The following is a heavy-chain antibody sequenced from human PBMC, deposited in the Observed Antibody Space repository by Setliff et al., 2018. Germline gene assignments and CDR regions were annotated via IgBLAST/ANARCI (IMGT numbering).Heavy chain of an antibody. J-gene: IGHJ4*02. D-gene: IGHD3-22*01. Sequence: ASVKVSCKASGYTFSKYEINWVRQATGQGLEWMGSLNPKSGETVYAQRFQGRITMTRNTSVNTSYMELSSLVFEDTAVYYCARAPRYFDPTGSYFDFWGPGTLVTVSS. V-gene: IGHV1-8*01. CDR2: LNPKSGET. CDR1: GYTFSKYE. CDR3: ARAPRYFDPTGSYFDF.